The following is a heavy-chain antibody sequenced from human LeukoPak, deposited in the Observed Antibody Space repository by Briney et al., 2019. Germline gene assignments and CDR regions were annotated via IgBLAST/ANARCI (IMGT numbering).Heavy chain of an antibody. Sequence: ASVKVSCKASGYTFTGYYMHWVRQAPGQGLEGMGWINPNSGGTNYAQKFQGRVTMTRDTSISTAYMELSRLRSDDTAVYYCAREPASYSSSAIYAFDIWGQGTMVTVSS. CDR3: AREPASYSSSAIYAFDI. CDR2: INPNSGGT. J-gene: IGHJ3*02. V-gene: IGHV1-2*02. D-gene: IGHD6-6*01. CDR1: GYTFTGYY.